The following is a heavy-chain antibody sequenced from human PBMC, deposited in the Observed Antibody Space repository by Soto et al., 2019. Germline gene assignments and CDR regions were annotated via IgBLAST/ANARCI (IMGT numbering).Heavy chain of an antibody. V-gene: IGHV3-7*01. CDR2: IRQDGSEK. Sequence: GALRLSCVASGFTFSSYWLSWVRQTPGKGLEWVANIRQDGSEKYYVDSVKGRFTISRDNAKNSLYLQMNSLRAEDAAVYYCARDHRDSTYYVSAYWGQGTLVTVSS. J-gene: IGHJ4*02. D-gene: IGHD1-26*01. CDR1: GFTFSSYW. CDR3: ARDHRDSTYYVSAY.